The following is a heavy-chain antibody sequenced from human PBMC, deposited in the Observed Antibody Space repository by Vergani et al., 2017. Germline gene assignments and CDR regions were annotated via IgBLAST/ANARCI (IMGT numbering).Heavy chain of an antibody. J-gene: IGHJ4*01. CDR2: IKSDGRT. CDR3: TRSECSGTTCYGHYFDL. V-gene: IGHV3-66*02. CDR1: GFTVSSNY. Sequence: VQLVESGGGVVQPGGSLRLSCAASGFTVSSNYMSWVRQAPGKGLEWVSVIKSDGRTSYAESVRGRFTISRDTSRNAVYLQMNILRVEDTGVYYCTRSECSGTTCYGHYFDLWGHGILVTVSS. D-gene: IGHD2-15*01.